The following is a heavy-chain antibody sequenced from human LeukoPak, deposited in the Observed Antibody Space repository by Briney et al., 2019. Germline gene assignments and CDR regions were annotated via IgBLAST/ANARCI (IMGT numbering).Heavy chain of an antibody. Sequence: GGSLRLSCAASGFTFSNAWMSWVRQAPEKGLEWVGRIKSKTDGGTTDYAAPVKGRFTISRDDSKNTLYLQMNSLKTEDTAVYYCTTSDDYGDYGWYFDLWGRGTLVTVSS. J-gene: IGHJ2*01. CDR3: TTSDDYGDYGWYFDL. V-gene: IGHV3-15*01. D-gene: IGHD4-17*01. CDR1: GFTFSNAW. CDR2: IKSKTDGGTT.